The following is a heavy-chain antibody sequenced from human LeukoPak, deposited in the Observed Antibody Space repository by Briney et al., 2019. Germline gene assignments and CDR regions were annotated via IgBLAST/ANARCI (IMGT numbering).Heavy chain of an antibody. CDR1: GFTFSTYA. D-gene: IGHD3-22*01. J-gene: IGHJ4*02. V-gene: IGHV3-30*04. CDR3: ARSPYYDSSGYYDN. CDR2: ISYDGSNK. Sequence: PGGSLRLSCAASGFTFSTYAMHWVRQAPGKGLEWVAVISYDGSNKYYADSVKGRFTISRDNSQNTLYLQMNSLRAEDTAVYYCARSPYYDSSGYYDNWGQGTLVTVSS.